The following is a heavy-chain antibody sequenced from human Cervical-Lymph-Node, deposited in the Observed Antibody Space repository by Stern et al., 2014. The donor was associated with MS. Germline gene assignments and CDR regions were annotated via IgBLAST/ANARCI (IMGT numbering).Heavy chain of an antibody. CDR1: GYNFTDHG. D-gene: IGHD4-23*01. CDR2: TKTGNGNR. Sequence: QMQLVQSGAEVKKPGASVKVSCKTAGYNFTDHGIIWVRQAPGQRLEWMGWTKTGNGNRRYSQKIQGRVTITRDTSASTAYMELSSLRSEDTAVYYCARTGTVVTSGYYYGMDVWGQGTTVTVSS. J-gene: IGHJ6*02. CDR3: ARTGTVVTSGYYYGMDV. V-gene: IGHV1-3*04.